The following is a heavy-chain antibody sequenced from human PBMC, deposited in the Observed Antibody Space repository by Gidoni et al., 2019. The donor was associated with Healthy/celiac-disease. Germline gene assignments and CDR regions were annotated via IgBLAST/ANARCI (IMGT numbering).Heavy chain of an antibody. Sequence: PGASVKVSCKASGYTFTSYGISWVRQAPGQGLEWMGWISAYNGNTNYAQKLQGRVTMTTDTSTSTAYMELRSLRSDDTAVYYCAGRGYCSGGSCSPGYYGMDVWGQGTTVTVSS. D-gene: IGHD2-15*01. CDR3: AGRGYCSGGSCSPGYYGMDV. J-gene: IGHJ6*02. CDR1: GYTFTSYG. V-gene: IGHV1-18*01. CDR2: ISAYNGNT.